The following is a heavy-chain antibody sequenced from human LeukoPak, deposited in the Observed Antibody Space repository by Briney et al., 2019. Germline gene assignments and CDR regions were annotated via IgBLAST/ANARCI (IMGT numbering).Heavy chain of an antibody. CDR3: ARVGSSGRTYYFDY. CDR2: INPNSGGT. D-gene: IGHD6-19*01. Sequence: VASVKVSCKASGYTFTSYYMHWVRQAPGQGLEWMGWINPNSGGTNYAQKFQGRVTMTRDTSISTAYMELSRLRSDDTAVYYCARVGSSGRTYYFDYWGQGTLVTVSS. V-gene: IGHV1-2*02. J-gene: IGHJ4*02. CDR1: GYTFTSYY.